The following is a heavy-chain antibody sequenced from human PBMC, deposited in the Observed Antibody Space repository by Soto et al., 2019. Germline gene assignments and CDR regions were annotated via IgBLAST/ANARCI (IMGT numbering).Heavy chain of an antibody. Sequence: GESLKISCKGSGYSFTSYWIGWVRQMPGKGLEWMGIIYPGDSNTRYSPSFQGQVTISADKSISTAYLQWSSLKASDTAMYYCARVVVAATLYLQHWGQGTLVTVSS. D-gene: IGHD2-15*01. CDR2: IYPGDSNT. CDR3: ARVVVAATLYLQH. CDR1: GYSFTSYW. J-gene: IGHJ1*01. V-gene: IGHV5-51*01.